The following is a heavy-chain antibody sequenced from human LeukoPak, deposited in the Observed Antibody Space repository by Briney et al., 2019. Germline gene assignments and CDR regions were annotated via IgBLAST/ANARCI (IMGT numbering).Heavy chain of an antibody. J-gene: IGHJ4*02. CDR1: GFTFSSYW. CDR3: ARDHYDFWSGYYHNYFDY. V-gene: IGHV3-7*01. CDR2: IKQDGSEK. D-gene: IGHD3-3*01. Sequence: GGSLRLSCAASGFTFSSYWMSWVRQAPGKGLEWVANIKQDGSEKYYVDSVKGRFTISRDNAKNSLYLQMNSLRAEDTAVYYCARDHYDFWSGYYHNYFDYWGQGTLVTVSS.